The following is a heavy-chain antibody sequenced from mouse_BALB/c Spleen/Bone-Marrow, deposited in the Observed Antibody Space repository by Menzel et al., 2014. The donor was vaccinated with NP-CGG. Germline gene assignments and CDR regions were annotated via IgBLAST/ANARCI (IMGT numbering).Heavy chain of an antibody. Sequence: EVQGVESGGGSVQPGGSRKLSCAASGFTFSSFGMHWVRQAPEKGLEWVAYISSGSSTIFYADTLKGRFTVSRDNPKNTLCLQMTSLRSEDTAMYYCTRGGNWDDFDYGGQGTTLPVSS. D-gene: IGHD4-1*01. CDR3: TRGGNWDDFDY. J-gene: IGHJ2*01. CDR2: ISSGSSTI. CDR1: GFTFSSFG. V-gene: IGHV5-17*02.